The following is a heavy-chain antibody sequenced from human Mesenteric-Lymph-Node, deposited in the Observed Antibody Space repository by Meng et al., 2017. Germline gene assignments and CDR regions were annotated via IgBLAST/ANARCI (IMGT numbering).Heavy chain of an antibody. CDR2: INTDTGNP. J-gene: IGHJ1*01. CDR1: VSTFTNIG. CDR3: ARVAVAGLRYFQH. Sequence: QVQLIEYGFEFKMLGASGKVSCTASVSTFTNIGMNWVRQAPGQGPGWMGRINTDTGNPTYAQGFTGRFVFSLDTSVSTAYLQISGLKAEDTAVYYCARVAVAGLRYFQHWGQGTLVTVSS. V-gene: IGHV7-4-1*02. D-gene: IGHD6-19*01.